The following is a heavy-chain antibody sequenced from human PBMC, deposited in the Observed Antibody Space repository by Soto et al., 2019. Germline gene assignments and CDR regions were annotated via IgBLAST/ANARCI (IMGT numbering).Heavy chain of an antibody. J-gene: IGHJ6*03. Sequence: EVQLLESGGGLVQPGGSLRLSCAASGFTFSSYAMSWVRQAPGKGLEWVSAISGSGGSTYYADSVKGRFTISRDNSKNPLYLQMNSLRAEDTAVYYCAKGHCSSTSCYATYYYMDVWGKGTTVTVSS. V-gene: IGHV3-23*01. CDR2: ISGSGGST. D-gene: IGHD2-2*01. CDR3: AKGHCSSTSCYATYYYMDV. CDR1: GFTFSSYA.